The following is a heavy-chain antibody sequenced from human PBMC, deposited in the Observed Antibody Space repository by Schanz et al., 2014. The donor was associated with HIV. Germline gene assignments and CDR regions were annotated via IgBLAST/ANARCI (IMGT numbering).Heavy chain of an antibody. D-gene: IGHD5-12*01. CDR1: GSFGGTW. J-gene: IGHJ4*02. V-gene: IGHV4-34*02. Sequence: QVQLQQWGAGLLKPSETLSLTCAVYGSFGGTWWNWMRQPPGKGLEWIGDINHNGDTRYNATLKSRVTISLDSPKRQFSLTLKSVPAADTAVYFCARATTATFRPTYYFDSWGQGTLVTVSS. CDR3: ARATTATFRPTYYFDS. CDR2: INHNGDT.